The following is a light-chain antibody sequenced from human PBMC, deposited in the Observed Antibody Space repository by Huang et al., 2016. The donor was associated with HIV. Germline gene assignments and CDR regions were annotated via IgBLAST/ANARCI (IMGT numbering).Light chain of an antibody. CDR2: DAS. V-gene: IGKV1-33*01. CDR1: QDISNY. Sequence: DIQMTQSPSSLSASVGDRVIITCQTSQDISNYLNWYQQKPGKAPKLLIYDASNLETGVPSRFSGSGSGTEFTFTISSLQPEDIATYYCQQYDNLPTFGQGTKLEIK. CDR3: QQYDNLPT. J-gene: IGKJ2*01.